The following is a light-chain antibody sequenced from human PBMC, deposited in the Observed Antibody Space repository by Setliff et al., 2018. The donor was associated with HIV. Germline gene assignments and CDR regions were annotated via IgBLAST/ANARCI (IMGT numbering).Light chain of an antibody. CDR1: NSDVGAYNY. CDR2: EVS. CDR3: AAWDDSLNGYV. Sequence: QSVLTQPASVSGSPGQSITISCTGTNSDVGAYNYVSWYQQHPGKAPKLVIYEVSNRPSGVSNRFSGSKSGNTASLTISGLQAEDEADYYCAAWDDSLNGYVFGTGTKVTVL. J-gene: IGLJ1*01. V-gene: IGLV2-14*01.